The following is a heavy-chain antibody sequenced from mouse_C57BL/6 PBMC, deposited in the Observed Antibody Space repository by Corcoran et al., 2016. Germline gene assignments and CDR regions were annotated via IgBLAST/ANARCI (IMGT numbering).Heavy chain of an antibody. CDR2: INTNNGGT. CDR1: GYTFTDYN. J-gene: IGHJ3*01. CDR3: ARRGSYYSNWFAY. D-gene: IGHD2-5*01. V-gene: IGHV1-22*01. Sequence: EVQLQQSGPELVKPGASVKMSCKASGYTFTDYNMHWVKQSHGKSLEWMGYINTNNGGTSYNQKFKGKATLTVNKSSSTAYMELRSLTSEDSAVYYCARRGSYYSNWFAYWGQGTLVTVSA.